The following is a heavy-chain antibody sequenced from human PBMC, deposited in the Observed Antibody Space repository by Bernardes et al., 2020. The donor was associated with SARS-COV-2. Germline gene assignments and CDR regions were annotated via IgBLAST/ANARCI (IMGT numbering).Heavy chain of an antibody. J-gene: IGHJ6*02. CDR3: ARDKDSSSSGLFSMDV. CDR2: IIPILGIA. V-gene: IGHV1-69*04. D-gene: IGHD6-6*01. Sequence: SVKVSCKASGGTFSSYAISWVRQAPGQGLEWMGRIIPILGIANYAQKFQGRVTITADKSTSTAYMELSSLRSEDTAVYYCARDKDSSSSGLFSMDVWGQGTTVTVSS. CDR1: GGTFSSYA.